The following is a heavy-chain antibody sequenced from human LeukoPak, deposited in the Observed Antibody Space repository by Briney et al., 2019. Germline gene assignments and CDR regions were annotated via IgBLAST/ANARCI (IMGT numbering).Heavy chain of an antibody. Sequence: GGSLRLSCAASGFTFSSYAMSWVRQAPGKGLEWVSAISGSGGSTYYADSVKGRFTISRDNSKNTLYLQMNSLRAEDTAVYYCARGTVGGSYFDYWGQGTLVTVSS. V-gene: IGHV3-23*01. CDR2: ISGSGGST. CDR1: GFTFSSYA. CDR3: ARGTVGGSYFDY. J-gene: IGHJ4*02. D-gene: IGHD1-26*01.